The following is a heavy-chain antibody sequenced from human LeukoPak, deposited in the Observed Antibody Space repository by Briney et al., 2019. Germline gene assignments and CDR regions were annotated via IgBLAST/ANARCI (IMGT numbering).Heavy chain of an antibody. V-gene: IGHV3-11*01. D-gene: IGHD3-16*01. CDR2: ITSGGGDI. CDR3: ARTVAGAYRAYFDN. CDR1: RFTFSDSY. Sequence: GGSLRLSCAASRFTFSDSYMSWLRQAPGKGLEWVSYITSGGGDIHYSDSTRGRFSISRDNAKNSLYLQMNSLRAEDTAVYYCARTVAGAYRAYFDNWGQGILVTVSS. J-gene: IGHJ4*02.